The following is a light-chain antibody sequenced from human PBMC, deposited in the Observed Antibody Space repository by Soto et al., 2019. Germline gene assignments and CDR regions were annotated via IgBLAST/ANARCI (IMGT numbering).Light chain of an antibody. CDR2: DVS. Sequence: IKMTQSPATLSAKVGDRVTITCRASQSIGDSLAWYQQKPGKAPYLLISDVSSLERGVPSRFSGSGSGTEFTLTISSMQPDDFATFYCQQYNGYSRTLGQGTNVDI. J-gene: IGKJ1*01. V-gene: IGKV1-5*01. CDR1: QSIGDS. CDR3: QQYNGYSRT.